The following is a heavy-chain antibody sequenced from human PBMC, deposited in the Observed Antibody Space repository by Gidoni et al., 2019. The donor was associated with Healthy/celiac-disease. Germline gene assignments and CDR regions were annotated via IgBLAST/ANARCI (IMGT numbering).Heavy chain of an antibody. J-gene: IGHJ4*02. V-gene: IGHV4-59*01. D-gene: IGHD5-12*01. CDR3: ARDISGSMICDY. Sequence: QVQLQESGPGLVKPSETLSLTCTVSGGSISSYYWSWIRQPPGKGLEWIGYISYSGSTNYNPSLKSRVTISVDTSKNQFSLKLSSVTAADTAVYYCARDISGSMICDYWGQGTLVTVSS. CDR2: ISYSGST. CDR1: GGSISSYY.